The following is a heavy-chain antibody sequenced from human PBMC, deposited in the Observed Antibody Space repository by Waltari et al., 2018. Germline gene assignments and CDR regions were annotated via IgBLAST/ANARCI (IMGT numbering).Heavy chain of an antibody. J-gene: IGHJ4*02. D-gene: IGHD4-17*01. Sequence: QVQLQESGPGLVKPSETLSLTCAVSGYSISSGYYWGWIRQPPGKGLEWIGSIYHSGSTDYNPSLKSRVTISVDTSKNQFSLKLSSVTAADTAVYYCARVQGGDYGGYYFDYWGQGTLVTVSS. CDR3: ARVQGGDYGGYYFDY. CDR2: IYHSGST. CDR1: GYSISSGYY. V-gene: IGHV4-38-2*01.